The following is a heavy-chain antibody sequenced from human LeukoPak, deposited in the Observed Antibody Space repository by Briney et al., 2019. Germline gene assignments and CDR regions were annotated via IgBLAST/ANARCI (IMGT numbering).Heavy chain of an antibody. Sequence: GGSLRLSCAASGFTFSNAWMSWVRQAPGKGLEWVGRIKSKTDGGTTDYAAPVKGRFTISRDDSKNTLYLQMNSLKAEDTAVYYCTTQRYCSGGSCSDYWGQGTLVTVSS. J-gene: IGHJ4*02. CDR2: IKSKTDGGTT. CDR3: TTQRYCSGGSCSDY. D-gene: IGHD2-15*01. V-gene: IGHV3-15*01. CDR1: GFTFSNAW.